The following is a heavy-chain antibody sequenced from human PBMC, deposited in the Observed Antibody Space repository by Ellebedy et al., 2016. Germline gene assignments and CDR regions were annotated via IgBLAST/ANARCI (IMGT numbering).Heavy chain of an antibody. Sequence: ASVKVSCXASGYTFLNYGINWVRQAPGQGLEWMGGSNKRNHAQKLQGRVTMTTDTSTSTAYMELRSLRSDDTAVYYCAKVETVAGLDYWGQGTLVTVSS. CDR2: SNKR. V-gene: IGHV1-18*01. CDR1: GYTFLNYG. CDR3: AKVETVAGLDY. J-gene: IGHJ4*02. D-gene: IGHD6-19*01.